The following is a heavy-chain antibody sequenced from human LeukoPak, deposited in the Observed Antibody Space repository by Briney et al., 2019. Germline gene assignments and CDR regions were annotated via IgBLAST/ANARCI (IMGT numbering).Heavy chain of an antibody. CDR2: INSDGSST. Sequence: GGSLRLSCAASGFAFSSYWIHWVRQAPGKGLVWVSRINSDGSSTSYADSVKGRFTISRDNAKNTLYLQMNSLRAEDTAVYYCARVGSGSGGSYDYWGQGTLVTVSS. J-gene: IGHJ4*02. CDR3: ARVGSGSGGSYDY. D-gene: IGHD1-26*01. V-gene: IGHV3-74*01. CDR1: GFAFSSYW.